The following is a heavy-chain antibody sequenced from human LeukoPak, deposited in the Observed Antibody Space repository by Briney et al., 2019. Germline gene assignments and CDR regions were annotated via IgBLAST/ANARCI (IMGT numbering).Heavy chain of an antibody. J-gene: IGHJ4*02. CDR2: IKEDGSEK. CDR3: ARDRITKI. Sequence: QPGGSLRLSCAASGFTFSTYWMTWVRQAPGKGLEWVANIKEDGSEKNYVDSVKGRFTISRDNARNSLYLQLNSLSPEDTAVYYCARDRITKIGDQGTLVTVSS. V-gene: IGHV3-7*01. CDR1: GFTFSTYW.